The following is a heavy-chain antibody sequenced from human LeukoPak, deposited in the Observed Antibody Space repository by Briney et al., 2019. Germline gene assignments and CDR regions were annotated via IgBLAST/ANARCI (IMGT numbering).Heavy chain of an antibody. Sequence: GGSLRLSCAASGFTFTNYAMSWVRQAPGRGLEWVSNISPGGSTNYADSVKGRFTISRDNYKNTMYLQMNSLRAEDTAVYYCAKRSGSGGPFDYWGQGILVTVSS. CDR2: ISPGGST. V-gene: IGHV3-23*01. J-gene: IGHJ4*02. D-gene: IGHD3-10*01. CDR3: AKRSGSGGPFDY. CDR1: GFTFTNYA.